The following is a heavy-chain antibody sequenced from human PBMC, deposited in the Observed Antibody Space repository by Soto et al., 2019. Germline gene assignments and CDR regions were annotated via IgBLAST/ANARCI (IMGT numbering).Heavy chain of an antibody. D-gene: IGHD3-9*01. CDR3: ASLDLSLVRWFDP. CDR2: INHSGST. Sequence: PSETLSLTCAVYGGSFSGYYWSWIRQPPGKGLEWIGEINHSGSTNYNPSLKSRVTISVDTSKNQFSLKLSSVTAADTAVYYCASLDLSLVRWFDPWGQGTLVTVSS. CDR1: GGSFSGYY. J-gene: IGHJ5*02. V-gene: IGHV4-34*01.